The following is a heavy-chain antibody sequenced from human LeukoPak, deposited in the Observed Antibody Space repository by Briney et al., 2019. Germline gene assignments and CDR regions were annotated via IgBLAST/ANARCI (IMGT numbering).Heavy chain of an antibody. CDR3: ARDLDRVHFDY. CDR2: IHYSGST. V-gene: IGHV4-59*12. CDR1: GFTISSNY. J-gene: IGHJ4*02. Sequence: GSLRLSCAASGFTISSNYMSWIRQPPGKGLEWIGYIHYSGSTNYNPSLKSRVTISVDTSKNQFSLKLSSVTAADTAVYYCARDLDRVHFDYWGQGTLVTVSS. D-gene: IGHD1-14*01.